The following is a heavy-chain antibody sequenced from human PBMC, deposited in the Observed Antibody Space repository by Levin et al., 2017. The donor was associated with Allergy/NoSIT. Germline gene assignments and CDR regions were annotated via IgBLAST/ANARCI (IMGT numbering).Heavy chain of an antibody. D-gene: IGHD2-21*01. J-gene: IGHJ4*02. V-gene: IGHV3-23*01. CDR3: AKATPSPPNSIVVVAPGH. CDR1: GFTFSSYA. Sequence: SCAASGFTFSSYAMSWVRQAPGKGLEWVSAISGSGGSTYYADSVKGRFTISRDNSKNTLYLQMNSLRAEDTAVYYCAKATPSPPNSIVVVAPGHWGQGTLVTVSS. CDR2: ISGSGGST.